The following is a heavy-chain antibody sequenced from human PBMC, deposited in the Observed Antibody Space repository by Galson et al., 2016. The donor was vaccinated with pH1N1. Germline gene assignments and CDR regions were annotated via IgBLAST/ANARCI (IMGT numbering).Heavy chain of an antibody. D-gene: IGHD3-10*01. Sequence: SLRLSCAASGFTFRNYGMSWVRQAPGKGLEWVSAITFTGGSTYYADDVKGRFTISRDTSKNTLYLQMNSLTAADTAVYYCARSLYGYGSGTYELDNWGQGTRVTVSS. J-gene: IGHJ4*02. CDR1: GFTFRNYG. V-gene: IGHV3-23*01. CDR3: ARSLYGYGSGTYELDN. CDR2: ITFTGGST.